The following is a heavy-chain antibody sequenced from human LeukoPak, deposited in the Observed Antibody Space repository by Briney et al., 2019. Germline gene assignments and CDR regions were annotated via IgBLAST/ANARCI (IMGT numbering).Heavy chain of an antibody. CDR1: GYTLTELS. J-gene: IGHJ6*03. D-gene: IGHD6-13*01. CDR2: FDPEDGET. Sequence: ASVKVSCKVSGYTLTELSMHWVRQAPGKGLEWMGGFDPEDGETIYAQKFQGRVTMTEDTSTDTAYMELSSLRSEDTAVYYCARGRRQQLLYYYYYYMDVWGKGTTVTVSS. CDR3: ARGRRQQLLYYYYYYMDV. V-gene: IGHV1-24*01.